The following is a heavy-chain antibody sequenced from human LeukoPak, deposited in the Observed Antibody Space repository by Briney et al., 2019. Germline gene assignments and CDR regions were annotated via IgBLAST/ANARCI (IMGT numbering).Heavy chain of an antibody. V-gene: IGHV4-59*08. CDR2: IYCSGGT. J-gene: IGHJ4*02. D-gene: IGHD5-24*01. Sequence: PAETLSLTCTVSGCSISSYYWSWIRQPPGKGLEWIGYIYCSGGTNYYAPLKSRVTISVVTCTRQLCLKVASVTAADTDVYYCARHALATANQHFDHWGQGTLGTVPS. CDR1: GCSISSYY. CDR3: ARHALATANQHFDH.